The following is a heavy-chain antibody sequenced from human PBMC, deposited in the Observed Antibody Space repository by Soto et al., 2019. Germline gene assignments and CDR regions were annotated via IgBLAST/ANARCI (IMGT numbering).Heavy chain of an antibody. CDR3: AKAPDSSSLAYYMDV. Sequence: PGGSLRLSCAASGFTFDNHAMAWVRQAQGKGLEWVSGISGSGGSTDYADSVKGRFTSSRDNSKNILYLQMDSLRAEDTAIYLCAKAPDSSSLAYYMDVWGKGTTVTVSS. V-gene: IGHV3-23*01. CDR1: GFTFDNHA. D-gene: IGHD6-6*01. J-gene: IGHJ6*03. CDR2: ISGSGGST.